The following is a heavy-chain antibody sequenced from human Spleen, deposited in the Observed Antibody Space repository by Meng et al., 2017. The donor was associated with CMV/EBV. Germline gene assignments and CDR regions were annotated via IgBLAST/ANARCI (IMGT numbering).Heavy chain of an antibody. D-gene: IGHD5-12*01. V-gene: IGHV4-61*02. CDR1: GGSISSGSYY. J-gene: IGHJ4*02. CDR2: INHSGST. Sequence: QGQLQEAGPGLVKPSQTLSLTCTVSGGSISSGSYYWSWIRQPAGKGLEWIGEINHSGSTNYNPSLKSRVTISVDTSKNQFSLKLSSVTAADTAVYYCARGGYSGYYGYWGQGTLVTVSS. CDR3: ARGGYSGYYGY.